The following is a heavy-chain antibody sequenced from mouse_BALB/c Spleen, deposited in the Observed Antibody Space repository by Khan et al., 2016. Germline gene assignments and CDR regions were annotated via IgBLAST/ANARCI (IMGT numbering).Heavy chain of an antibody. Sequence: EVKLEESGGGLVQPGGSMKLSCAASGFTFSDAWMDWVRQSPEKGLEWVAEVRTKANNHATYYAESVNGRFTISRDYSRSSVYLQMNSLRPADTGIYYCTRFGTNWDFDYWGQGTTLTVSS. D-gene: IGHD4-1*01. CDR1: GFTFSDAW. CDR2: VRTKANNHAT. CDR3: TRFGTNWDFDY. V-gene: IGHV6-6*01. J-gene: IGHJ2*01.